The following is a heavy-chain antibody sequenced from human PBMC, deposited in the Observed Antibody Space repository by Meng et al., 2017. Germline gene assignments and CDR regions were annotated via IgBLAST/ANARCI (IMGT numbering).Heavy chain of an antibody. D-gene: IGHD1-26*01. V-gene: IGHV6-1*01. CDR3: ARGSYSFDS. CDR1: GASVSSNSAA. CDR2: AYYRSKWYH. J-gene: IGHJ4*02. Sequence: APGAVTPPQTPSLICALSGASVSSNSAACNWLRHSPSRGLGWLGRAYYRSKWYHDYADSVKSRISIDPDTSKNQFSLQLRSVTPEDSAVYYCARGSYSFDSWGQRTLVTVSS.